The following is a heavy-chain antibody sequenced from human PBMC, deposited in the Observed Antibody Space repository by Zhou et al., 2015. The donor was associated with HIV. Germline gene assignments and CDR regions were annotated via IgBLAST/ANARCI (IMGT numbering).Heavy chain of an antibody. CDR3: ASFVWYYDSSGSPIGV. CDR2: IIPILGIA. J-gene: IGHJ4*02. CDR1: GGTFSSYT. Sequence: QVQLVQSGAEVKKPGSSVKVSCKASGGTFSSYTISWVRQAPGQGLEWMGRIIPILGIANYAQKFQGRVTITADKSTSTAYMELSSLRSEDTAVYYCASFVWYYDSSGSPIGVWGQGTLVTVSS. D-gene: IGHD3-22*01. V-gene: IGHV1-69*09.